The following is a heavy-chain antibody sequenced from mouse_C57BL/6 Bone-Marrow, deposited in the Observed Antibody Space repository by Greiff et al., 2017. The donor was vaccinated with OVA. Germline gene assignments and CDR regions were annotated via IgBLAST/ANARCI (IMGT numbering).Heavy chain of an antibody. J-gene: IGHJ1*03. D-gene: IGHD1-1*01. V-gene: IGHV14-4*01. Sequence: VQLQQSGAELARPGASVKLSCTASGFNIKDDYMHWVKQRPEQGLEWIGWIDPENGDTEYASKFQGKATITADTSSNTAYLQLSSLTSEDTAVYYCTTLLRQGYFDVWGTGTTVTVSS. CDR3: TTLLRQGYFDV. CDR2: IDPENGDT. CDR1: GFNIKDDY.